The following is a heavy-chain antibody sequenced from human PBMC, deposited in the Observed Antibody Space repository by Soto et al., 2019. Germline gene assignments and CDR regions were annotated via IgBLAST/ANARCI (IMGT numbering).Heavy chain of an antibody. CDR2: ISGYNGNT. D-gene: IGHD3-10*01. J-gene: IGHJ2*01. Sequence: QVQLVQSGAEVKKPGASVKVSCKASGYTFSNYGFSWVRQAPGQGLEWMGWISGYNGNTNYAQKLQGRVTMATDTATSTDYMYLRSLRSDDTAVYYCARVLNYLASGTYDDGLVEFDLWGRCTLVTVSS. CDR1: GYTFSNYG. V-gene: IGHV1-18*01. CDR3: ARVLNYLASGTYDDGLVEFDL.